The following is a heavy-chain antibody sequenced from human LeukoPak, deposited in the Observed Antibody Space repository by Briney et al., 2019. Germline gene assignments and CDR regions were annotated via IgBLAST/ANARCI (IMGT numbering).Heavy chain of an antibody. V-gene: IGHV3-66*01. CDR1: GFTVSSNY. D-gene: IGHD6-13*01. J-gene: IGHJ4*02. CDR3: ASDHSSSWYPRDY. CDR2: IYSGGST. Sequence: QSGGSLRLSCAASGFTVSSNYMSWVRQAPGKGLEWVSVIYSGGSTYYADSVKGRFTISRDNSKNTLYLQMNSLRAEDTAVYYCASDHSSSWYPRDYWGQGTLVTVSS.